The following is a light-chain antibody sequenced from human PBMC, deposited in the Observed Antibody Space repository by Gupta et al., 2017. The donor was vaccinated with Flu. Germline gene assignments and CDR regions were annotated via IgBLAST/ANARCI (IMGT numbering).Light chain of an antibody. CDR1: VILTYS. J-gene: IGLJ1*01. V-gene: IGLV3-21*02. CDR3: HVWDTVNDVYV. CDR2: DGY. Sequence: CGGEVILTYSVHWSQQKPGQAPVLVAYDGYDRPSGIPDRFSGSKATLTISRVEVGDEADYYCHVWDTVNDVYVFGPGTKLTVL.